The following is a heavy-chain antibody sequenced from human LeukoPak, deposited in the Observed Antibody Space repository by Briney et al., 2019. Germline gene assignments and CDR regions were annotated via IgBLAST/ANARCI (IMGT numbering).Heavy chain of an antibody. CDR2: TRQDGGET. J-gene: IGHJ1*01. V-gene: IGHV3-7*01. Sequence: GGSLRLSCAASGFIFNHAWMSWVRQAPGKGLEWVANTRQDGGETYYGDSVKGRFIISRDNAKNSLFLQMNRLRAEDTAVYYCATYSSLNTREFQYWGQGTLVTVSP. CDR3: ATYSSLNTREFQY. CDR1: GFIFNHAW. D-gene: IGHD3-22*01.